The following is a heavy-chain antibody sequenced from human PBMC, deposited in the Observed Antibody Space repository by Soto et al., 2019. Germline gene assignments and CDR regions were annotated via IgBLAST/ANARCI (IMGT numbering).Heavy chain of an antibody. J-gene: IGHJ4*02. CDR1: GFTFSNYE. CDR3: AKDRNYYDSSGYNAYFDH. D-gene: IGHD3-22*01. CDR2: ISSSGSPI. Sequence: GGSLRLSCAASGFTFSNYEMHWVRQAPGKGLEWLSYISSSGSPIYYADSVKGRFTISRDNSKETLYLQMNSLRAEDTAVYYCAKDRNYYDSSGYNAYFDHWGQGTLVTVSS. V-gene: IGHV3-48*03.